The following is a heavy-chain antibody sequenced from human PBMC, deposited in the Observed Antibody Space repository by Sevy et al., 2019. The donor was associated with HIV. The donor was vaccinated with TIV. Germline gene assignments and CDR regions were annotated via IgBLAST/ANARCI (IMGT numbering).Heavy chain of an antibody. J-gene: IGHJ4*02. CDR1: GFTFSSYW. CDR2: IKQDGSEK. V-gene: IGHV3-7*01. Sequence: GGSLRLSCAASGFTFSSYWMSWVRQAPGKGLEWVANIKQDGSEKYYVDSVKGRFTISRDNAKNSLYLQMNSLRAEDTAVYYCAFSIATAPFDYWGQGTLVTVSS. D-gene: IGHD6-13*01. CDR3: AFSIATAPFDY.